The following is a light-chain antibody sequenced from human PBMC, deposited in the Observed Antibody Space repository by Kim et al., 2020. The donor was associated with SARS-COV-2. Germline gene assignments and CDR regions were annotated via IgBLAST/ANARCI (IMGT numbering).Light chain of an antibody. J-gene: IGKJ2*01. Sequence: PGEGSRLACRARQSICTNLAWYHQKPGQAPRLLIYGASTRATGVPARISGSASGSDFTLTISSLQSGDFGTYYCQQYNNWFPYTFGQGTKLEI. CDR3: QQYNNWFPYT. CDR2: GAS. CDR1: QSICTN. V-gene: IGKV3-15*01.